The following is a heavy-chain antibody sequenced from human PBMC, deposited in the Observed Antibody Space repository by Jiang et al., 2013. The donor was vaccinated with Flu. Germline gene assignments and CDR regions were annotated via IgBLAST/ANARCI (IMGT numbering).Heavy chain of an antibody. CDR2: ISGRDDST. V-gene: IGHV3-23*01. D-gene: IGHD3-22*01. CDR3: AKDFTNFYDSSGYYYFDY. CDR1: GFTFSDYA. Sequence: SGGGLVQPGGSLRLSCAASGFTFSDYAMSWVRQAPGKGLEWVSVISGRDDSTFYADSVKGRFTISRDNSKNTLYLRMYSLRADDTAVYYCAKDFTNFYDSSGYYYFDYWGQGTLVTVSS. J-gene: IGHJ4*02.